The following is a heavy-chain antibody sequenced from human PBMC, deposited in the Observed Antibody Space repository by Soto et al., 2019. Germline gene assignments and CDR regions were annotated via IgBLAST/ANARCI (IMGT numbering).Heavy chain of an antibody. V-gene: IGHV1-69*06. CDR2: IIPMFNSA. J-gene: IGHJ4*02. CDR1: GDIFRNYA. CDR3: ARADLLGAAEL. D-gene: IGHD1-26*01. Sequence: QVQLVQSGAEVKKPGSSVKMSCKTSGDIFRNYAITWVRQAPGQGLEWMGGIIPMFNSANYAQKFQGRVTIIAVKSTSTVYMELSSLTSEDTAVYYRARADLLGAAELWGQGTLVTVSS.